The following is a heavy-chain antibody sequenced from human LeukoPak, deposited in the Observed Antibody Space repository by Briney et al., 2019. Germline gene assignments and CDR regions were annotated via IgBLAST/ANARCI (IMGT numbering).Heavy chain of an antibody. V-gene: IGHV4-59*08. J-gene: IGHJ6*02. Sequence: PSETLSLTCTVSGGSISSYYWSWIRQPPGKGLEWIGYIYYSGSTNYNPSLKSRVTISVDTSKNQFPLKLSSVTAADTAVYYCVRHIYGSYYYGMDVWGQGTTVTVSS. CDR2: IYYSGST. D-gene: IGHD1-26*01. CDR1: GGSISSYY. CDR3: VRHIYGSYYYGMDV.